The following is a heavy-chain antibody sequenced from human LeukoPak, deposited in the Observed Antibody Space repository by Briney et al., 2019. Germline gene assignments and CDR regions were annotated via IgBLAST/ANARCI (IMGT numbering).Heavy chain of an antibody. Sequence: PSETLSLTCTVSGGSISSSSYYWGRIRQPPGKGLEWIGSIYYSGSTNYNPSLKSRVTISVDTSKNQFSLKLSSVTAADTAVYYCARVDGPGLCSGGSCYSKFLSYAFDIWGQGTMVTVSS. CDR2: IYYSGST. J-gene: IGHJ3*02. V-gene: IGHV4-39*07. CDR1: GGSISSSSYY. D-gene: IGHD2-15*01. CDR3: ARVDGPGLCSGGSCYSKFLSYAFDI.